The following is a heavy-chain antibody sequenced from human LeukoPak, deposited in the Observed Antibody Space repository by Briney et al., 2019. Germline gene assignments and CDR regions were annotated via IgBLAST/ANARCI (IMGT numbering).Heavy chain of an antibody. V-gene: IGHV3-21*01. Sequence: GGALPLSCAASGFTFSTYSMNWVRQAPGTRLEGASSISTSSTYRYYADSLNGRFTISSDNAKNSLYLQMNSLRAEDTAVYYCARHEPVITLSSYYYGMDVWGPGTTVTVSS. CDR3: ARHEPVITLSSYYYGMDV. D-gene: IGHD1-14*01. CDR2: ISTSSTYR. J-gene: IGHJ6*02. CDR1: GFTFSTYS.